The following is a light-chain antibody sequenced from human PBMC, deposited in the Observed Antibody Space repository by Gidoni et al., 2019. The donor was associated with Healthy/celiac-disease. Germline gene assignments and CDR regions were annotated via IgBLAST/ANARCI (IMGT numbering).Light chain of an antibody. CDR2: WAS. CDR3: QQYYSTPYT. Sequence: DIVMTQSPDSLAVSLGERATINCKSSQSVLYSSNNKNYLAWYQQKPGQPPKLLIYWASTREPGVPARFSGSGSWTDFTLSISSLQAEDVAVYYCQQYYSTPYTFGQGTKLEIK. CDR1: QSVLYSSNNKNY. V-gene: IGKV4-1*01. J-gene: IGKJ2*01.